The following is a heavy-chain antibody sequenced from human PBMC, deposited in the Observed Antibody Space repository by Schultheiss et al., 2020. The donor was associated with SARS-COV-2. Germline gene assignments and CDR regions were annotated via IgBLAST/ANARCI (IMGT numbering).Heavy chain of an antibody. J-gene: IGHJ5*02. CDR1: GASISTSSSF. CDR3: ATTGGLSGSSDSRWFDP. CDR2: VSNSGDP. V-gene: IGHV4-39*02. D-gene: IGHD3-10*01. Sequence: GSLRLSCTISGASISTSSSFWGWIRQPPGKGLEWIGSVSNSGDPYYSPSLMSRVTISMDTSKNHFSLRLSSVTAADTAVYYCATTGGLSGSSDSRWFDPWGQGTLVTVSS.